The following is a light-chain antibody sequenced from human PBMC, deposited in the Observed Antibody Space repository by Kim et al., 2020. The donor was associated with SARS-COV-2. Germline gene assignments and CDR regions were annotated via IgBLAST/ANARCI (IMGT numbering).Light chain of an antibody. Sequence: ACTPSRGSMSSNYVQWLQHRPGSAPTTMIFEDNQRPSGVPDRFSGPIDSSSNSASLTISGLKTEDVPDYYCQSYDSSSWLFGGGTQLTVL. CDR2: EDN. CDR3: QSYDSSSWL. V-gene: IGLV6-57*03. CDR1: RGSMSSNY. J-gene: IGLJ3*02.